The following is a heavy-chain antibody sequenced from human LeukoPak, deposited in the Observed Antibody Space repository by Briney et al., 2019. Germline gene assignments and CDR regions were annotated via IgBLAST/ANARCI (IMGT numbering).Heavy chain of an antibody. J-gene: IGHJ4*02. Sequence: PLGTLCLTCTVSVGSLSSSSSYWGWIRQPPGKWLGWIGSIYYSGSTSYNPSLKSRVTISVDTSKNQFSLKLSSVTAADPAVYYCARQPSGWSHTVMEFDYWGQGTLVTASS. CDR2: IYYSGST. V-gene: IGHV4-39*01. D-gene: IGHD6-19*01. CDR1: VGSLSSSSSY. CDR3: ARQPSGWSHTVMEFDY.